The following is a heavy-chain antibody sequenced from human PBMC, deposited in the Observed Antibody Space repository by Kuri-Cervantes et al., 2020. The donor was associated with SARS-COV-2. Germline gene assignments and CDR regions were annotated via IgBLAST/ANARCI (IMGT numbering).Heavy chain of an antibody. CDR1: GGSLSSVGYS. J-gene: IGHJ4*02. D-gene: IGHD6-6*01. CDR3: ARHRRWGSIVARPGYFDY. CDR2: IYHSGST. V-gene: IGHV4-30-2*03. Sequence: TPSHPCAVSGGSLSSVGYSWSWIRQPPGKGLEWIGYIYHSGSTYYNPSHKSRVTISVDTSKNQFSLKLSSVTAADTAVYYCARHRRWGSIVARPGYFDYWGQGTLVTVSS.